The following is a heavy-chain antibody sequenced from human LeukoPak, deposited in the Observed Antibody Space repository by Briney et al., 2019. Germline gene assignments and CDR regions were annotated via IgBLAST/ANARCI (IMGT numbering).Heavy chain of an antibody. J-gene: IGHJ4*02. Sequence: SETLSLTCAVSGGSITSSKYFWGWIRQPPGKELELIGIISYSGSTDYNPSLKSRVTISTDTSTNEFSLKLTSVTAADTAVYYCAGLGVMVLVYQFEYWGRGTPVTVSS. CDR1: GGSITSSKYF. V-gene: IGHV4-39*07. D-gene: IGHD2-8*01. CDR2: ISYSGST. CDR3: AGLGVMVLVYQFEY.